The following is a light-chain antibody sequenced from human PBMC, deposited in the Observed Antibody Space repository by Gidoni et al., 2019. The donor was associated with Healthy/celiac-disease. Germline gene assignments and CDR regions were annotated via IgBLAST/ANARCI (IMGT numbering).Light chain of an antibody. CDR2: AAS. V-gene: IGKV1-39*01. CDR1: QSISSY. Sequence: IQMTQSPSSLSASVGDRVTITCRASQSISSYLNWYQQKPGKAPKLLIYAASSLQRGVPSRCSGRGSGKDITITISSLQPEDVANYYCQKSYRIALTFGGGTKVEIK. J-gene: IGKJ4*01. CDR3: QKSYRIALT.